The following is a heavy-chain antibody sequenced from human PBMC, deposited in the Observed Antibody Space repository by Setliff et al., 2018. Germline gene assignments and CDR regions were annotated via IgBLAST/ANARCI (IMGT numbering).Heavy chain of an antibody. CDR1: GFTFSSYW. V-gene: IGHV3-7*01. CDR3: ARGPYYYRSSTYSYFDY. CDR2: INKDGSEK. D-gene: IGHD3-22*01. Sequence: GGSLRLSCAGSGFTFSSYWMSWVRQAPGKGLEWVANINKDGSEKSYMDSVEGRFTVSRDSAKNSLFLQMNSLRAEDTAVYYCARGPYYYRSSTYSYFDYWGQGTLVTVSS. J-gene: IGHJ4*02.